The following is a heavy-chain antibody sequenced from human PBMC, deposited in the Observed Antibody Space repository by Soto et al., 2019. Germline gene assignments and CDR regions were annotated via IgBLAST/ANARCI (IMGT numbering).Heavy chain of an antibody. CDR3: ARDAADMVRGVITLSYGMDV. CDR1: GFTFSDYY. D-gene: IGHD3-10*01. Sequence: QVQLVESGGGLVKPGGSLRLSCAASGFTFSDYYMSWIRQAPGKGLEWVSYISSSSSYTNYADSVKGRFTISRDNAKNSLYLQMNSLRAEDTAVYYCARDAADMVRGVITLSYGMDVWGQGTTVTVSS. CDR2: ISSSSSYT. J-gene: IGHJ6*02. V-gene: IGHV3-11*06.